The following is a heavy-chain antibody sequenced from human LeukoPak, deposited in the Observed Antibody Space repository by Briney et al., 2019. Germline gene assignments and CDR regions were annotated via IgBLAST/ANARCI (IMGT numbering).Heavy chain of an antibody. CDR2: IRSKAYGETA. CDR1: GFTFSSYG. J-gene: IGHJ4*02. CDR3: TRDRGAYNLYDY. Sequence: GGSLRPSCAASGFTFSSYGMHWVRQAPGKGLEWVGFIRSKAYGETADYAASVKGRFTISRDDSKAIAYLQMNSLKTEDTAVYHCTRDRGAYNLYDYWGQGTLVTVSS. D-gene: IGHD1-1*01. V-gene: IGHV3-49*04.